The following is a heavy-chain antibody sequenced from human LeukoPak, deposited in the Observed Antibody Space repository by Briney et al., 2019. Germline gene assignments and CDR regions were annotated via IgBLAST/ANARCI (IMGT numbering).Heavy chain of an antibody. Sequence: GGSLRLSCAASGFTFSSYAMSWVRQAPGQGLEWVSVISGSGVTTYYADSVKGRFSISRANSKNTLWLQMSSLRAEDTAVYFCTKSPFSGSYRFEDWGQGTLVTVSS. CDR3: TKSPFSGSYRFED. V-gene: IGHV3-23*01. J-gene: IGHJ4*02. CDR1: GFTFSSYA. CDR2: ISGSGVTT. D-gene: IGHD1-26*01.